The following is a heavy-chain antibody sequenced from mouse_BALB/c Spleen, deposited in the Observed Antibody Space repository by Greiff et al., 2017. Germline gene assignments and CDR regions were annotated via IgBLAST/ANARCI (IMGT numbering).Heavy chain of an antibody. J-gene: IGHJ2*01. V-gene: IGHV10-1*02. D-gene: IGHD2-2*01. CDR1: GFTFNTYA. CDR2: IRSKSNNYAT. Sequence: DVKLQESGGGLVQPKGSLKLSCAASGFTFNTYAMNWVRQAPGKGLEWVARIRSKSNNYATYYADSVKDRFTISRDDSQSMLYLQMNNLKTEDTAMYYCVRGSYGYDGYFDYWGQGTTLTVSS. CDR3: VRGSYGYDGYFDY.